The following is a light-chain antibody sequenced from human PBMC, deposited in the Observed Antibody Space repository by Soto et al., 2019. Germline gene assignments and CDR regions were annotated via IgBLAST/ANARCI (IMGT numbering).Light chain of an antibody. J-gene: IGKJ4*01. Sequence: EVVMTQSPATLSVSPGERATLSCRASQSVSSDLAWYQHKPGQAPRLLIYGASSRATGIPVRFSGSGSGTEFTLTISSLQSEDVEVFYCQHYENRPLTFGGGTKVDIX. CDR1: QSVSSD. V-gene: IGKV3-15*01. CDR2: GAS. CDR3: QHYENRPLT.